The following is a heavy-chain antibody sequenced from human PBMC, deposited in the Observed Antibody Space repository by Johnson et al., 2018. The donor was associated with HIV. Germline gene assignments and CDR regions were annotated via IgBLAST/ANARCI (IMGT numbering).Heavy chain of an antibody. D-gene: IGHD3-16*02. CDR3: ARAGGGYPRGGHAFDI. CDR2: ISYDVSNK. J-gene: IGHJ3*02. V-gene: IGHV3-30-3*01. Sequence: HVRLVESGGGVVQPGRSLRLSCAASGFTFSSYAMHWVRQAPGKGLEWVAVISYDVSNKYYADSVKGRFTISRDNSKNTLYLQMNSLRAEDTAVYYCARAGGGYPRGGHAFDIWGQGTMVTVSS. CDR1: GFTFSSYA.